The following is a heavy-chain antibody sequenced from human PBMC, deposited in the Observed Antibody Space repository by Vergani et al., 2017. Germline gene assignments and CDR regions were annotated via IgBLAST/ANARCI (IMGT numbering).Heavy chain of an antibody. CDR2: IYHSGNI. Sequence: QVQLQESGPGLVKPSETLYLTCAVPGYSISSGYYWGWIRQPPGKGLEWIGGIYHSGNIYYNPSLKSRVTISVDTSKNQLSLKVRSVTAADTAVYYCARHDIVDRYYYDSGGYRDYWGQGTLVTVSS. D-gene: IGHD3-22*01. V-gene: IGHV4-38-2*01. J-gene: IGHJ4*02. CDR1: GYSISSGYY. CDR3: ARHDIVDRYYYDSGGYRDY.